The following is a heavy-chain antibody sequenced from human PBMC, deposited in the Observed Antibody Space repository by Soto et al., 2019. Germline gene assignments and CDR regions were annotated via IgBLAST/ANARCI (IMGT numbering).Heavy chain of an antibody. Sequence: PSETLSLTCTVSGGSISSYYWSWIRQPPGKGLEWIGYIYYSGSTNYNPPLKSRVTITVDTSKNQFSQKLSSVTAADTALYYCATSQRGYYYYMDVWGKGTTVTVSS. CDR1: GGSISSYY. CDR2: IYYSGST. V-gene: IGHV4-59*03. J-gene: IGHJ6*03. CDR3: ATSQRGYYYYMDV.